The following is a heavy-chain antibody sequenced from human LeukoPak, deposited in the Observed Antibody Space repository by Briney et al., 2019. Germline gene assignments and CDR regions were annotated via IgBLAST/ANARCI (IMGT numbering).Heavy chain of an antibody. J-gene: IGHJ4*02. CDR2: INPDGDKK. CDR1: GLTFSSSW. Sequence: GGSLRLSCAVSGLTFSSSWMDWVRQAPGKGLEWVASINPDGDKKYSADSVKGRFTISRDNAENSLYLQMNSLRVEDTAFYYCARDLAYSRLDYWGQGMLVTVSS. D-gene: IGHD5-18*01. V-gene: IGHV3-7*01. CDR3: ARDLAYSRLDY.